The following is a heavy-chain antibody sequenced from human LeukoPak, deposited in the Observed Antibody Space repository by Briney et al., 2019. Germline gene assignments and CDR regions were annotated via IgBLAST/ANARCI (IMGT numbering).Heavy chain of an antibody. Sequence: PGRSLRLSYTASGFTFGDYAMSWVRQAPGKGLEWVGFIRSKAYGGTTEYAAFVKGTFTISRDDSKSIAYLQMNSLKTGDTAVYHCSRCHASCNWAPLDLWGQGTLVTVSS. CDR3: SRCHASCNWAPLDL. J-gene: IGHJ5*02. CDR1: GFTFGDYA. V-gene: IGHV3-49*04. D-gene: IGHD1-1*01. CDR2: IRSKAYGGTT.